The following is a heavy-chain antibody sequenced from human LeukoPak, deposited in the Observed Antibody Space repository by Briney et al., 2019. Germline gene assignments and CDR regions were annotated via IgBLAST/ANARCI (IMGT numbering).Heavy chain of an antibody. V-gene: IGHV4-34*01. Sequence: PSETLSLTCAVYGGSFSGYYWSWIRQPPGKGLEWIGEINHSGSTNYNPSLKSRVTISVDTSKNQFSLKLRSVTAAATAVYYSARHPLVLRVLERSAFDIWGQGTMVTVSS. J-gene: IGHJ3*02. CDR3: ARHPLVLRVLERSAFDI. CDR2: INHSGST. CDR1: GGSFSGYY. D-gene: IGHD3-3*01.